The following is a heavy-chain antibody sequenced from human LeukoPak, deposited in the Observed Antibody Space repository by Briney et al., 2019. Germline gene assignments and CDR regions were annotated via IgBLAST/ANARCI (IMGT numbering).Heavy chain of an antibody. Sequence: GGSLRLSCAPSGFTFSDYWMTWVRQVPGKGLEWVANINRGGNEVHYVDSVKGRFTISRDNAKNSLYLQLDSLRVEDTAVYYCARVGTWELQRVFDYWGQGTLVTVSS. D-gene: IGHD1-26*01. CDR1: GFTFSDYW. CDR3: ARVGTWELQRVFDY. CDR2: INRGGNEV. V-gene: IGHV3-7*01. J-gene: IGHJ4*02.